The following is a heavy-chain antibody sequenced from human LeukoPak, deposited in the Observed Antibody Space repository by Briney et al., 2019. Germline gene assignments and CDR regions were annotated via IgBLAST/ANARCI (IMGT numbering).Heavy chain of an antibody. V-gene: IGHV3-23*01. Sequence: PGRSLRLSCAASGFTFSSYAMSWVRQAPGKGLEWVSAISASGYSTYYADSVKGRFTISRDNSKKTLYLQMNSLRAEDTAIFYCAKDVYNWNFYFDYWGQGTLVTVSS. J-gene: IGHJ4*02. CDR1: GFTFSSYA. D-gene: IGHD1-7*01. CDR3: AKDVYNWNFYFDY. CDR2: ISASGYST.